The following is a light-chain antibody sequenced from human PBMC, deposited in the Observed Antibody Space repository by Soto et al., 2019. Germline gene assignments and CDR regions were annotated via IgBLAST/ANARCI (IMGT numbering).Light chain of an antibody. CDR3: QHYVSSPPWT. CDR1: QTVSRNN. V-gene: IGKV3-20*01. J-gene: IGKJ1*01. CDR2: AAS. Sequence: EIVLTQSPGTLSLSPGERATLSCRASQTVSRNNLVWYQQRPGQPPRLLIYAASARAAGIPDRFSGSGSGTGFTLTISRLEPEDFAVYYCQHYVSSPPWTFGQGTKVDIK.